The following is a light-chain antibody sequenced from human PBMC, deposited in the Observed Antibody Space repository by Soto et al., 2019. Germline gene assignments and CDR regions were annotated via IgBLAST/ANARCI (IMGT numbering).Light chain of an antibody. Sequence: DIQMTQSPSTLSASVGDRVTITCRASQSISSWVAWYQQKPGKAPKLLIYDASNLESGVPSRFSGSGAQTDCTLTISSLQPDDVATYYCQQYNSYSWKFGQGTKVDIK. CDR2: DAS. CDR3: QQYNSYSWK. J-gene: IGKJ1*01. CDR1: QSISSW. V-gene: IGKV1-5*01.